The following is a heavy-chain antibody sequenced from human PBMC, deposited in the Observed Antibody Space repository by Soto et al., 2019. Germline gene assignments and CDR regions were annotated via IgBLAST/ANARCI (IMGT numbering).Heavy chain of an antibody. CDR3: ARPKGSYWFDP. D-gene: IGHD1-26*01. V-gene: IGHV4-34*01. CDR2: INHSGST. Sequence: SETLSLTCAVYGGSFSGYYWSWIRQPPGKGLEWIGEINHSGSTNYNPSLKSRVTISVDTSKNQFSLKLSSVTAADTAVHYCARPKGSYWFDPWGQGTLVTVSS. CDR1: GGSFSGYY. J-gene: IGHJ5*02.